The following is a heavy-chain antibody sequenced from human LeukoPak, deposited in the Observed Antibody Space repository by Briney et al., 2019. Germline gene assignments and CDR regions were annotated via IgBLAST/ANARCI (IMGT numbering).Heavy chain of an antibody. V-gene: IGHV3-53*04. CDR2: IYSGGST. Sequence: GGSLRLSCAASGFTVSSNYMSWVRQAPGKGLEGVSVIYSGGSTYYADSVKGRFTISRHNSKNTLYLQMNSLRAEDTAVYYCARLGGKLERSLDYWGQGTLVTVSS. CDR3: ARLGGKLERSLDY. CDR1: GFTVSSNY. D-gene: IGHD1-1*01. J-gene: IGHJ4*02.